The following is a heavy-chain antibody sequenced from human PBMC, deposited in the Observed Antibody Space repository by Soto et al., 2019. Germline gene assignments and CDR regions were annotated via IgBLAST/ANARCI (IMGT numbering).Heavy chain of an antibody. Sequence: PGGSLRLSCAASGFNLGSYWMHWVRQAPGKGLVWVSRINDYGTTINYADSVKGRFTISRDNSKNTLSLQMNSLRAEDTAVYYCARWNVQYDSYGYFWGQGALVTVSS. J-gene: IGHJ4*02. V-gene: IGHV3-74*01. CDR2: INDYGTTI. CDR3: ARWNVQYDSYGYF. D-gene: IGHD5-18*01. CDR1: GFNLGSYW.